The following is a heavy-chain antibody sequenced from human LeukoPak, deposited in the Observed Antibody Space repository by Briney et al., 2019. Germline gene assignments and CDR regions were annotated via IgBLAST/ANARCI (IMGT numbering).Heavy chain of an antibody. J-gene: IGHJ4*02. D-gene: IGHD5-18*01. Sequence: WGSLWLSCAASGCSFSNYWMNWVRQAPGKGLVWVSRINKDGSDISYADSVKGRFTTSRDNAKNTLYLQMNSLRAEDTGVYYCARGRGYSYAPYDYWGEGPLVTVSS. CDR1: GCSFSNYW. CDR2: INKDGSDI. V-gene: IGHV3-74*01. CDR3: ARGRGYSYAPYDY.